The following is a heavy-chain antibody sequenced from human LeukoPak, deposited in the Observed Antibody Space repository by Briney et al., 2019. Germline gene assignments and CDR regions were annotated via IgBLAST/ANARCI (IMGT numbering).Heavy chain of an antibody. CDR1: GFTFSDYA. Sequence: GGSLRLSCAASGFTFSDYAMHWVRQAPGKGLEWVAVISYDGSNKYYADSVKGRFTISRDNSKNTLYLQMNSLRAEDTAVYYCANAWGSSSSLFDYWGQGTLVTVSS. V-gene: IGHV3-30*18. D-gene: IGHD6-6*01. CDR2: ISYDGSNK. CDR3: ANAWGSSSSLFDY. J-gene: IGHJ4*02.